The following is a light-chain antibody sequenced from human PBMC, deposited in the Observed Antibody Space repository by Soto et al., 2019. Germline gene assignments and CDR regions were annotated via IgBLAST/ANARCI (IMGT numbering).Light chain of an antibody. J-gene: IGLJ2*01. Sequence: QSVLTQPASVSGSPGQSITISCTGTRSDVGGYNYVSWYQQHPGKAPKLMIYDVSNRPSGVSNRFSGSKSGNTASLTISGLQAEDEADYYCSSYTSSSTPVVFGGGTQLTVL. CDR3: SSYTSSSTPVV. CDR1: RSDVGGYNY. V-gene: IGLV2-14*01. CDR2: DVS.